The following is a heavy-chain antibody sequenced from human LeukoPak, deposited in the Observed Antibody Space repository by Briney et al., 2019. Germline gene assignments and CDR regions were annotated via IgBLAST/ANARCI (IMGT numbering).Heavy chain of an antibody. J-gene: IGHJ4*02. CDR3: ARRTYYYDSSGYYYYYFDY. Sequence: GESLKISCKGSGYSFTSYWIGWVRQMPGKGLEWMGIIYPGDSDTRYSLSFQGQVTISADKSISTAYLQWSSLKASDTAMYYCARRTYYYDSSGYYYYYFDYWGQGTLVTVSS. CDR2: IYPGDSDT. V-gene: IGHV5-51*01. D-gene: IGHD3-22*01. CDR1: GYSFTSYW.